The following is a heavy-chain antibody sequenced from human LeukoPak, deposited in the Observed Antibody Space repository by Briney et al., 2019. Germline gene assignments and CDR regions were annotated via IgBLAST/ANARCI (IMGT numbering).Heavy chain of an antibody. CDR2: ISGSGGST. CDR1: GFTFSSYA. CDR3: AVVAGRFPPDY. J-gene: IGHJ4*02. V-gene: IGHV3-23*01. D-gene: IGHD6-19*01. Sequence: GGSLRLSCAASGFTFSSYAMSWVRQAPGKGLEWVSAISGSGGSTYYADSVEGRFTISRDNSKSTLFLQMHNLRVDDTAMYYCAVVAGRFPPDYWGQGTLVTVSS.